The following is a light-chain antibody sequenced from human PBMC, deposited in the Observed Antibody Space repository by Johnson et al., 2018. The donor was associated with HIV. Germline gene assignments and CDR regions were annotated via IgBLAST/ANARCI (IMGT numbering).Light chain of an antibody. J-gene: IGLJ1*01. V-gene: IGLV1-51*01. CDR1: SSNIGNNY. CDR3: GTWDSSLSAYV. Sequence: QSLLTQPPSVSAAPGQKVTISCSGSSSNIGNNYVSWYQQLPGTAPKLLIYDNNKRPSGIPDRFSGSKSGTSATLGITVLQTGDEADYYCGTWDSSLSAYVFATGTKVTVL. CDR2: DNN.